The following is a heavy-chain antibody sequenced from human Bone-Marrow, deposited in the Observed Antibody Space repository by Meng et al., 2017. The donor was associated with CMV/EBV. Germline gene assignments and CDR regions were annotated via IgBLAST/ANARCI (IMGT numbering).Heavy chain of an antibody. D-gene: IGHD7-27*01. J-gene: IGHJ2*01. CDR1: GYTFTTYG. V-gene: IGHV1-18*01. CDR3: ARGANWGSYWYFDL. Sequence: SGYTFTTYGICWVRQAPGQGLEWMGWISAYNGNTNYAQKLQGRVSMTTDTSTSTAYMELRSLRSDDTAVYCCARGANWGSYWYFDLWGRGTLVTVSS. CDR2: ISAYNGNT.